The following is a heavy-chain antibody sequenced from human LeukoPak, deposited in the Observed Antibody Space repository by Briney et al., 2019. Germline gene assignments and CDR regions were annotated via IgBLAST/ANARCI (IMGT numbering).Heavy chain of an antibody. CDR3: AGDDVLLWFGNYGMDV. J-gene: IGHJ6*02. V-gene: IGHV1-69*04. CDR1: GGTFSSYA. CDR2: IIPILGIA. Sequence: GSSVKVSCKASGGTFSSYAISWVRQAPGQGLEWMGRIIPILGIANYAQKFQGRVTITADKSTSTAYMELSSLRSEDTAVYYCAGDDVLLWFGNYGMDVWGQGTTVTVCS. D-gene: IGHD3-10*01.